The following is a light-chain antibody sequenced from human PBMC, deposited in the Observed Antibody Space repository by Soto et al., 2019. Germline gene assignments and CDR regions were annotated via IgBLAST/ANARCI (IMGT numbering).Light chain of an antibody. CDR3: TSFTTISTWV. CDR1: SSDVGGYNY. J-gene: IGLJ3*02. Sequence: QSALTQPASVSGSPGQSITISCTGTSSDVGGYNYVSWFQQHPGKAPKLKIYEVSNRPSGVSHRFSGSKSGNTASLTISELQAEDEADYYCTSFTTISTWVFGGGTKLTVL. V-gene: IGLV2-14*01. CDR2: EVS.